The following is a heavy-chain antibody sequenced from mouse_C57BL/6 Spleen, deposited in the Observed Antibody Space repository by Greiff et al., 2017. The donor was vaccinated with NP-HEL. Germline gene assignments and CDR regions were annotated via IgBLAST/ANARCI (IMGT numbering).Heavy chain of an antibody. CDR2: IYPGDGDT. Sequence: QVQLQQPGAELVKPGASVKISCKASGYAFSSYWMNWVKQRPGKGLEWIGQIYPGDGDTNYNGKFKGKATLTADKSSSTAYMQLSSLTSEDSAVYFCARREGSNYLDYWGQGTTLTVSS. CDR1: GYAFSSYW. J-gene: IGHJ2*01. D-gene: IGHD1-1*01. V-gene: IGHV1-80*01. CDR3: ARREGSNYLDY.